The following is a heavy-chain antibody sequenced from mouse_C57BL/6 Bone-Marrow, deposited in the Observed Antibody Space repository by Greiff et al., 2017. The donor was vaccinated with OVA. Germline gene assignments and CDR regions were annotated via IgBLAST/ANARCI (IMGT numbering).Heavy chain of an antibody. D-gene: IGHD1-1*01. CDR2: INPSSGYT. V-gene: IGHV1-7*01. J-gene: IGHJ2*01. Sequence: VQLQQSGADLAQPGASVQLSCTASGYTFTSYWMHWVHPRPGQGLEWIGYINPSSGYTKYNQKFKDKATLTADKSSSTAYMQLSSLTYEDSAVYYCARFITTVVATDYFDYWGQGTTLTVSS. CDR1: GYTFTSYW. CDR3: ARFITTVVATDYFDY.